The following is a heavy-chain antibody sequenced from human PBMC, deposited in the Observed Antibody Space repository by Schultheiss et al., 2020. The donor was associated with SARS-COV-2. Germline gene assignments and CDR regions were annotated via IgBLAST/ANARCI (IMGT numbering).Heavy chain of an antibody. CDR3: AREAHMDV. Sequence: SETLSLTCAVYGGSISSYYWSWIRQPPGKGLEWIGYIYYSGSTNYNPSLKSRVTISVDTSKNQFSLKLSSVTAADTAVYYCAREAHMDVWGKGTTVTVSS. CDR2: IYYSGST. J-gene: IGHJ6*03. V-gene: IGHV4-59*01. CDR1: GGSISSYY.